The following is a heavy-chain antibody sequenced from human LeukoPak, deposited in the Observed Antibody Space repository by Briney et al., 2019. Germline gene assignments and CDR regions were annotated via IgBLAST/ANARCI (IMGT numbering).Heavy chain of an antibody. CDR2: IYHSGST. CDR3: ARAGRGSGSYYP. D-gene: IGHD3-10*01. V-gene: IGHV4-30-2*01. J-gene: IGHJ5*02. Sequence: SETLSLTCAVSGGSISSGGYSWSWIRQPPGKGLEWIGYIYHSGSTYYNPSLKSRVTISVDRSKNQFSLKLSSVTAADTAVYYWARAGRGSGSYYPSGDRTLATVSS. CDR1: GGSISSGGYS.